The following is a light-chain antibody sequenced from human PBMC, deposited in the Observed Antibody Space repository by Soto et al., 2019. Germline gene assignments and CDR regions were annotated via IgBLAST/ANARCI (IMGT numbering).Light chain of an antibody. CDR2: EVS. CDR3: MQGTHWPYT. CDR1: QSLVYSDGNTY. V-gene: IGKV2-30*01. J-gene: IGKJ2*01. Sequence: DVVMTQSPLSLPVTLGQPASISCRSSQSLVYSDGNTYLTWFQQRPGQSPRRLIYEVSNRDSGVPDRFSGSGSGTDFTLKISSVDAEDVGVYYCMQGTHWPYTFGQGTKLEIK.